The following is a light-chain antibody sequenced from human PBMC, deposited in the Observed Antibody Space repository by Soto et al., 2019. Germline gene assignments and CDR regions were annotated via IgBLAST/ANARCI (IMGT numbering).Light chain of an antibody. Sequence: NFMLTQPHSVSASPGKTVTISCTRRSFSIGSNYVQWYQQRPGSSPTTVIYEDNHRPYGVPDRFSGSIDSSSNSASLTISGLKTEDDADYYCQSYDSSNHVVFGGGTKLIAL. V-gene: IGLV6-57*01. J-gene: IGLJ2*01. CDR2: EDN. CDR3: QSYDSSNHVV. CDR1: SFSIGSNY.